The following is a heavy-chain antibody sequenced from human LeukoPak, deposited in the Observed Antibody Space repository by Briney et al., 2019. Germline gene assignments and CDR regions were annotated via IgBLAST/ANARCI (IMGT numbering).Heavy chain of an antibody. CDR3: ARGYCSSTSCYTGFDP. CDR2: IIPIFGTA. Sequence: ASVKVSCKASGGTFSSYAIGWVRQAPGQGLEWMGGIIPIFGTANYAQKFQGRVTITTDESTSTAYMELSSLRSEDTAVYYCARGYCSSTSCYTGFDPWGQGTLVTVSS. V-gene: IGHV1-69*05. D-gene: IGHD2-2*02. J-gene: IGHJ5*02. CDR1: GGTFSSYA.